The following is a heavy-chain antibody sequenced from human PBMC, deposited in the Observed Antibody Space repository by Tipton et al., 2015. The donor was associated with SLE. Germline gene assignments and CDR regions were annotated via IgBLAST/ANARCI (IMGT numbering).Heavy chain of an antibody. D-gene: IGHD1/OR15-1a*01. CDR1: GGTFRNSH. J-gene: IGHJ6*02. V-gene: IGHV1-69*06. CDR3: ACNNRL. Sequence: QLVQSGAEVKKPGSSVNVSYMASGGTFRNSHVNWVRQAPGQGLEWMGVIIPILGSTNFAQTFQGRITLTADKSTSTTYMELGSLTSEDTAVYYCACNNRLWGQGTTVTVSS. CDR2: IIPILGST.